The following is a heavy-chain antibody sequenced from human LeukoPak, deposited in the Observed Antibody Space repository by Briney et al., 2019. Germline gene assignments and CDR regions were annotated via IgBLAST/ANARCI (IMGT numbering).Heavy chain of an antibody. V-gene: IGHV3-30-3*01. CDR2: ISYDGSNK. Sequence: PGGSLRLSCAASGFTFSSYAMHWVRQAPGKGLEWVAVISYDGSNKYYADSVKGRFTISRDNSKNTVYLQMNSLRAEDTAVYYWARGTHGSHYYYYGMDVWGQGTTVTVSS. CDR3: ARGTHGSHYYYYGMDV. J-gene: IGHJ6*02. CDR1: GFTFSSYA. D-gene: IGHD3-10*01.